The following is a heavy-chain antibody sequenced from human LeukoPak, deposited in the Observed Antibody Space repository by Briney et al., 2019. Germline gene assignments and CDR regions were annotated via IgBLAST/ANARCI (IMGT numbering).Heavy chain of an antibody. V-gene: IGHV3-74*01. CDR2: INSDGSST. J-gene: IGHJ3*02. CDR1: GFTFSNAW. Sequence: PGGSLRLSCAASGFTFSNAWMSWVRQAPGKGLVWVSRINSDGSSTSYADSVKGRFTISRDNAKNTLYLQMNSLRAEDTAVYYCARGGVQPGAFDIWGQGTMVTVSS. D-gene: IGHD2-8*01. CDR3: ARGGVQPGAFDI.